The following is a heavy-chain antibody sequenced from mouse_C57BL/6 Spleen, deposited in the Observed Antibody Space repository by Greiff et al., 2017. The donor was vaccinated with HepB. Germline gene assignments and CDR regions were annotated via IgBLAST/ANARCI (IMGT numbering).Heavy chain of an antibody. V-gene: IGHV1-55*01. Sequence: QVQLQQSGAELVKPGASVKMSCKASGYTFTSHWITWVKQRPGQGLEWIGDIYPGSGSTNYNEKFKSKATLTVDTSSSTAYMQLSSLTSEDSAVYYCANEGYYGSSLDYWGQGTTLTVSS. J-gene: IGHJ2*01. CDR1: GYTFTSHW. CDR3: ANEGYYGSSLDY. CDR2: IYPGSGST. D-gene: IGHD1-1*01.